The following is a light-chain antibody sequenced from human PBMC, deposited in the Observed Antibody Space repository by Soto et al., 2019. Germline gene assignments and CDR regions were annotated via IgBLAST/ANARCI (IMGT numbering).Light chain of an antibody. V-gene: IGKV1-39*01. CDR3: QQSHSSPLP. CDR2: GAY. Sequence: IQITPSPSSLSASVGDRVTITCRASQSISNCLNWYQQKPGRAPELLISGAYSLQSRVPSRFSGSGSGTDFTLTISRQQPEESAAYYCQQSHSSPLPFGGGEKVEF. CDR1: QSISNC. J-gene: IGKJ4*01.